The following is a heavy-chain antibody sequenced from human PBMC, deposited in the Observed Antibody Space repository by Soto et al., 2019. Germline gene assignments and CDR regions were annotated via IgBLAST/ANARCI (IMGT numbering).Heavy chain of an antibody. D-gene: IGHD4-17*01. CDR2: IYPGDSDT. CDR1: GYSFTSYW. CDR3: ARHGPGDYSDYVLWFDP. J-gene: IGHJ5*02. Sequence: GESLKISCKGSGYSFTSYWIGWVRQMPGKGLEWMGIIYPGDSDTRYSPSFQGQVTISADKSISTAYLQWSSLKASDTAMYYCARHGPGDYSDYVLWFDPWGQGTLVTVSS. V-gene: IGHV5-51*01.